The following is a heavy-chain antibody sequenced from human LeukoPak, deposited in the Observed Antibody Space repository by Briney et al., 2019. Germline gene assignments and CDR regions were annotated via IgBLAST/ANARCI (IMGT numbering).Heavy chain of an antibody. CDR2: ISSDTSVI. CDR3: ARDYFWASDY. CDR1: GFTFSNHN. J-gene: IGHJ4*02. D-gene: IGHD2/OR15-2a*01. Sequence: GGSLRLSCAASGFTFSNHNVNWVRQPPGEGLEWISYISSDTSVIYYADSVKGRFTISRDNAKNSLFLQMTSLSAEDTAVYYCARDYFWASDYWGQGTLVTVSS. V-gene: IGHV3-48*01.